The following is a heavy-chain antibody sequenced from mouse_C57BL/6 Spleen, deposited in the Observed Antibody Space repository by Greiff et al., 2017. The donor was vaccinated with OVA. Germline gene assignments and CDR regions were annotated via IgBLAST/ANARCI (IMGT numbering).Heavy chain of an antibody. CDR3: ARDAGLTVDY. Sequence: EVKLMESEGGLVQPGSSMKLPCTASGFTFSDYYMAWVRQVPEKGLEWVANINYDGSSTSYLDSLKGRFIIARDNAKNILYLQRSSLKSEDTATYYCARDAGLTVDYWGQGTTLTVSS. J-gene: IGHJ2*01. CDR2: INYDGSST. D-gene: IGHD4-1*01. CDR1: GFTFSDYY. V-gene: IGHV5-16*01.